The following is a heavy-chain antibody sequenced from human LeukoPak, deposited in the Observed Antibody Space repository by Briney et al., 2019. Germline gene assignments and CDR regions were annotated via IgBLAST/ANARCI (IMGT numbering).Heavy chain of an antibody. V-gene: IGHV1-2*02. Sequence: ASVKVSCEASGYTFTGYYMHWVRQAPGQGLEWMGWINPNSGGTNYAQKFQGRVTMTRDTSISTAYMELSRLRSDDTAVYYCARENYGDSDAFDIWGQGTMVTVSS. D-gene: IGHD4-17*01. J-gene: IGHJ3*02. CDR2: INPNSGGT. CDR1: GYTFTGYY. CDR3: ARENYGDSDAFDI.